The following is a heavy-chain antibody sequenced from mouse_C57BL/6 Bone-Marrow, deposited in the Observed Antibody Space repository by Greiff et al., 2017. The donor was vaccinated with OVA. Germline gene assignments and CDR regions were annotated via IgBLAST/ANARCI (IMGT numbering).Heavy chain of an antibody. CDR3: ARRIYYYGSRSYWYFDV. CDR1: GYTFTDYY. Sequence: EVQLQQSGPELVKPGASVKISCKASGYTFTDYYMNWVKQSHGKSLEWIGDINPNNGGTSYNQKFKGKATLTVDKSSSTAYMELRSLTSEDSAVYYCARRIYYYGSRSYWYFDVWGTGTTVTVSS. J-gene: IGHJ1*03. D-gene: IGHD1-1*01. V-gene: IGHV1-26*01. CDR2: INPNNGGT.